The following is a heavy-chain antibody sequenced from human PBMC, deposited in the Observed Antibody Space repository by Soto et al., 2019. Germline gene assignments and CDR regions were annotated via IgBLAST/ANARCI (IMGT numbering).Heavy chain of an antibody. CDR3: ARHRWGDYGADY. CDR2: INPNSGGT. CDR1: GYTFTGYY. D-gene: IGHD4-17*01. V-gene: IGHV1-2*04. J-gene: IGHJ4*02. Sequence: ASVKVSCKXSGYTFTGYYMHWVRQAPGQGLEWMGWINPNSGGTNYAQKFQGWVTMTRDTSISTAYMELSRLRSDDTAVYYCARHRWGDYGADYWGQGTLVTVSS.